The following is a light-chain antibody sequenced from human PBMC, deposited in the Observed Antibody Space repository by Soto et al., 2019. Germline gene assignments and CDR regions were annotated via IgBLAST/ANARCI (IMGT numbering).Light chain of an antibody. Sequence: VGMAQSPLSLPVTLGQSASISCRSSQSLVDRDGNTYLHWSQQRPGQSPRRLIYKVSNRVPGVPDRFSGSGSGTDFTLKISRVEAEDVGVYSCMQGTHCHWTFGHGTKVDI. CDR1: QSLVDRDGNTY. CDR2: KVS. CDR3: MQGTHCHWT. J-gene: IGKJ1*01. V-gene: IGKV2-30*01.